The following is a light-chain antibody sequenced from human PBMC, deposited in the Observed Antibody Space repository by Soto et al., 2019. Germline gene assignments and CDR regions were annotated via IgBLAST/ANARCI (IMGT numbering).Light chain of an antibody. CDR2: DAS. J-gene: IGKJ1*01. Sequence: ERVLTHSPATPSLSPGERATLSCRASQSVSSYLAWYQQKPGQAPRLLIYDASNRATGIPARFSGSGSGTDFTLTISSLEPEDFAVYYCQQRSNWPPTFGQGTKVDIK. V-gene: IGKV3-11*01. CDR3: QQRSNWPPT. CDR1: QSVSSY.